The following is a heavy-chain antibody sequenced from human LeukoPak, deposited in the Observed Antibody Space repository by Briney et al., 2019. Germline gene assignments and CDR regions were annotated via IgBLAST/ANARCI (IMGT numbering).Heavy chain of an antibody. Sequence: SETLSLTCTVSGGSISSYYWSWIRQPPGKGLEWIGYIYYSGSTNYNPSLKSRVTISVDTSKNQFSLKLSSVTAADTAVYYCARDPSRALWFGVTFDYWGQGTLVTVSS. CDR2: IYYSGST. D-gene: IGHD3-10*01. CDR1: GGSISSYY. J-gene: IGHJ4*02. V-gene: IGHV4-59*01. CDR3: ARDPSRALWFGVTFDY.